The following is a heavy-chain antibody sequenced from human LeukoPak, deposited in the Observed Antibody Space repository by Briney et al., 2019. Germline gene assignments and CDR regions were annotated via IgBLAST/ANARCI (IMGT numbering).Heavy chain of an antibody. D-gene: IGHD6-25*01. CDR3: ARDPSAGSES. J-gene: IGHJ4*02. CDR2: IKPDGSEK. CDR1: GFTFSSYA. Sequence: GGSLRLSCAASGFTFSSYAMSWVRQAPGKGLEWVANIKPDGSEKNYVDSVKGRFTISRDNAKSSLYLQMNSLRVEDTAVYYCARDPSAGSESWGQGTLVTVSS. V-gene: IGHV3-7*01.